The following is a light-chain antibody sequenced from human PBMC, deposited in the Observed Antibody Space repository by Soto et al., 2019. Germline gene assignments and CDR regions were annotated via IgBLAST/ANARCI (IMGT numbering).Light chain of an antibody. V-gene: IGKV1-39*01. Sequence: DIQMTQSPSSLSASVGDRVTITCRASQRISSYLNWYQQKPGKAPKLLIYDTSSLQSGVPSRFSGSGSGTDFTLTISSLQPEDFATYYCQQSYSTHWTFGQGTKVEIK. CDR2: DTS. CDR3: QQSYSTHWT. J-gene: IGKJ1*01. CDR1: QRISSY.